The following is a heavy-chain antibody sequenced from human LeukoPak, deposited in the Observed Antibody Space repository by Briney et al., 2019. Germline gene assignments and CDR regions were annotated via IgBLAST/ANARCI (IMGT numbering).Heavy chain of an antibody. J-gene: IGHJ4*02. V-gene: IGHV3-64*01. CDR1: GFTFSNYA. Sequence: GGSLRLSCTASGFTFSNYAMHWVRQAPGKGLEYVAAISSNGGSTYYANSVKGRFTISRDNSKNTLYLQMGSLRAEDMAVYYCARDEYGDYIFEYWGQGTLVTVSS. CDR2: ISSNGGST. D-gene: IGHD4-17*01. CDR3: ARDEYGDYIFEY.